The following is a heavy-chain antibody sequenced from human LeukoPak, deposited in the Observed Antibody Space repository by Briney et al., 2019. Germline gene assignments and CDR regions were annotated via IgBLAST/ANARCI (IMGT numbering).Heavy chain of an antibody. CDR3: AKDRHPAMYYFDY. Sequence: PGRSLRLSCAASGFTFSSYGMHRVRQAPGKGLEWVAVISYDGSNKYYADSVKGRFTISRDNSKSTLYLQMNSLRAEDTAVYYCAKDRHPAMYYFDYWGQGTLVTVSS. J-gene: IGHJ4*02. CDR2: ISYDGSNK. CDR1: GFTFSSYG. V-gene: IGHV3-30*18.